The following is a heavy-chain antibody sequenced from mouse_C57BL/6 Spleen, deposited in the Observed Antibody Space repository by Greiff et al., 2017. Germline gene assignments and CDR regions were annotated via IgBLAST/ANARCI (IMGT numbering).Heavy chain of an antibody. CDR2: IDPSDSYT. D-gene: IGHD1-1*01. CDR1: GYTFTSYW. J-gene: IGHJ3*01. CDR3: ARYYGSSYAFAY. V-gene: IGHV1-69*01. Sequence: QVQLQQPGAELVMPGASVKLSCKASGYTFTSYWMHWVKQRPGQGLEWIGEIDPSDSYTNYNQKFKGKSTLTVDKSSSAAYMQLSSLTSEDSAVYNCARYYGSSYAFAYWGQGTLVTVSA.